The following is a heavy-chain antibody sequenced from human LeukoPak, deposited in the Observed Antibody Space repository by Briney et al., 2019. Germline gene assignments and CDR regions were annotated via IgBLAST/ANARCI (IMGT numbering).Heavy chain of an antibody. Sequence: GGSLRLSCEASGLIFSNAWMNWVRQAPGKGLEWVSVIYSGGSTYYADSVRGRFTISRDNSKNTLYLQMDSLGAEDTAVYYCARAVVGKEDLDYWGQGTLVTVSS. CDR1: GLIFSNAW. CDR2: IYSGGST. V-gene: IGHV3-53*05. CDR3: ARAVVGKEDLDY. J-gene: IGHJ4*02. D-gene: IGHD6-19*01.